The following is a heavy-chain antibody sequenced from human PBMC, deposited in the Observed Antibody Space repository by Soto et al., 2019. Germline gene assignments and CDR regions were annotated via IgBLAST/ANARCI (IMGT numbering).Heavy chain of an antibody. V-gene: IGHV4-39*01. Sequence: QLQLQGSGPGLVKPSETLSLTCSLSSGSIRTSRYYWGWIRQPPGKGLEWIGHIYYSGYTNYNPSLKSRVTISVDTSNNQFSLKLTSVTAADTAVYYCARLGYSSSPLIDSWGQGTLVTVSS. D-gene: IGHD6-13*01. J-gene: IGHJ4*02. CDR3: ARLGYSSSPLIDS. CDR1: SGSIRTSRYY. CDR2: IYYSGYT.